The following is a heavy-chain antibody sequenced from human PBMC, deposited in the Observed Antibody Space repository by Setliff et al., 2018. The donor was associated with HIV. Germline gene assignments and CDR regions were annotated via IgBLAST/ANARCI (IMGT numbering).Heavy chain of an antibody. CDR2: IYTSGST. J-gene: IGHJ3*02. CDR3: ARELGLGTYYYDSTGYPKANAFDI. D-gene: IGHD3-22*01. Sequence: TSETLSLTCTVSGDSISSGNYYWSWIRQPAGKGLEWIGRIYTSGSTKYNPSLKSPVTISVDTSRNQFSLKLSSVTAADTAVYYCARELGLGTYYYDSTGYPKANAFDIWGQGTMVTVSS. V-gene: IGHV4-61*02. CDR1: GDSISSGNYY.